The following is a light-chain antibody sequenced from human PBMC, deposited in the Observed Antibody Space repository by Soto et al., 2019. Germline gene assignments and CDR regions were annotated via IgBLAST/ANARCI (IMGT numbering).Light chain of an antibody. J-gene: IGKJ2*01. CDR1: QSVSSN. CDR3: HQYNSWPLT. Sequence: ERVMTQSPATLSLSPGERATLSCRASQSVSSNLAWYQQKRGQAPRLLIYGASTRATGVPARFSGSGSGTDFTLTISSLQSEDFAVYYCHQYNSWPLTFGQGTKLEIK. CDR2: GAS. V-gene: IGKV3-15*01.